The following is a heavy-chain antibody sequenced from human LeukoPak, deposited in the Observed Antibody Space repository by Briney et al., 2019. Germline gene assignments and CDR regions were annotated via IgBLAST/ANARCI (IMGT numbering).Heavy chain of an antibody. CDR3: ARDLVV. CDR2: IYYSGST. J-gene: IGHJ6*04. V-gene: IGHV4-59*01. CDR1: GGSISSYC. Sequence: PSETLSLTCTVSGGSISSYCWSWIRQPPGKGLEWIGYIYYSGSTNYIPSLKSRVTISVDTSKNQFSLKRSSVTAADTAVYYCARDLVVWGKGTTVTVSS.